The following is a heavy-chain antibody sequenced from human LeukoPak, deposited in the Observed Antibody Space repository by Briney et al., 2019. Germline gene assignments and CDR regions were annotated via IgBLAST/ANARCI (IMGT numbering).Heavy chain of an antibody. J-gene: IGHJ5*02. D-gene: IGHD6-6*01. Sequence: SETLSLTCAVSGGSISSGGYSWSWIRQPPGKGLEWIGYIFYLGSTYYNLSLKSRVTMSVDTSKNQFSLILRSVTAADTAVYYCARKYPDHWFDPWGQGTLVTVSS. V-gene: IGHV4-30-2*05. CDR3: ARKYPDHWFDP. CDR1: GGSISSGGYS. CDR2: IFYLGST.